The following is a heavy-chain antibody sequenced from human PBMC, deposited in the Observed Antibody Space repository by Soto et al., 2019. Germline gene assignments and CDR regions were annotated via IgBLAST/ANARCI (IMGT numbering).Heavy chain of an antibody. Sequence: GGSLRLSCAASGFTFSSYAMSWVRQAPGKGLDWVSAISGSGGSTYYADSVKGRFTISRDNSKNTLYLQMNSLRAEDTAVYYCAKWLVRGQYYFDYWGQGTLVTVSS. D-gene: IGHD6-6*01. CDR2: ISGSGGST. V-gene: IGHV3-23*01. CDR3: AKWLVRGQYYFDY. J-gene: IGHJ4*02. CDR1: GFTFSSYA.